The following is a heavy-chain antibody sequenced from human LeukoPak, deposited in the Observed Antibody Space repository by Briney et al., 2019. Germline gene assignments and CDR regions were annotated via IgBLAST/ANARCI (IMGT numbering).Heavy chain of an antibody. V-gene: IGHV3-23*01. J-gene: IGHJ4*02. D-gene: IGHD3-10*01. CDR3: AKRVDGSGAYHIDY. CDR1: GFTFSRYT. Sequence: PGGSLRLSCAASGFTFSRYTFNWVRQAPGKGLEWVSAVSEYRATPYYADYAKGRFTISRDNSRSTVYLQMNSLRAEDTAIYYCAKRVDGSGAYHIDYWGQGTLVTVSS. CDR2: VSEYRATP.